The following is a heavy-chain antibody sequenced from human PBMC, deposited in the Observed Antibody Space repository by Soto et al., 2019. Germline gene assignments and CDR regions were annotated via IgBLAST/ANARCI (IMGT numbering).Heavy chain of an antibody. CDR1: GFSLSPSGVG. V-gene: IGHV2-5*02. J-gene: IGHJ5*02. D-gene: IGHD6-19*01. CDR2: IYWDDDK. CDR3: AHNRRQWQYGDWFDP. Sequence: SGPTLVQPTQTLTLTCTFSGFSLSPSGVGVGWIRQPPGKALEWLALIYWDDDKRYSPSLKSRLTITKDTSKNQVVLTMTNMDPVDTATYYCAHNRRQWQYGDWFDPWGQGTLVTVSS.